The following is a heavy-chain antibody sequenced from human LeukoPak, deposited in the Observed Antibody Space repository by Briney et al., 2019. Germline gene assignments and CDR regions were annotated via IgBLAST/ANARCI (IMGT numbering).Heavy chain of an antibody. CDR2: IRSKAYGGIT. CDR1: GFTFGDYA. CDR3: TRDLVRFRAYYFDY. Sequence: GGSLRLSCTASGFTFGDYAMSWVRQAPGKGLEWVGFIRSKAYGGITEYAASVKGRFTISRDDYKSIAYLQMNSLKTEDTAVYYCTRDLVRFRAYYFDYWGQGTLVTVSS. V-gene: IGHV3-49*04. J-gene: IGHJ4*02. D-gene: IGHD3-3*01.